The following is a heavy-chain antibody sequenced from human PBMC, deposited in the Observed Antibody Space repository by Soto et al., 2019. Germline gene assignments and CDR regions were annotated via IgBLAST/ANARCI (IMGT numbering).Heavy chain of an antibody. D-gene: IGHD3-16*01. CDR3: ARGGGDALYGLAV. Sequence: QVQLQESGPGLVKPSETLSLTCTVSGGYISSHYWSWIRQPPGKGLEYIGYIYYSGSTKYNPTLKSRVTISVDTSKNQFSLKLSSVTAADTDVYYCARGGGDALYGLAVWGQGTTVTVSS. CDR2: IYYSGST. CDR1: GGYISSHY. J-gene: IGHJ6*02. V-gene: IGHV4-59*11.